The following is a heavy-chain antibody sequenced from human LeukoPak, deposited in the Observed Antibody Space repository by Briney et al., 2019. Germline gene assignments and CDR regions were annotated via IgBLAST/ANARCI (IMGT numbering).Heavy chain of an antibody. J-gene: IGHJ2*01. Sequence: GGSLRLSCAASGFTFSSYSMNWVRQAPGKGLEWVSSISSSSSYIYYADSVKGRFTISRDNAKNSLYLQMNSLRAEDTAVYYCAREDDYGPGYFDLWGRGTLATVSS. CDR2: ISSSSSYI. D-gene: IGHD4/OR15-4a*01. V-gene: IGHV3-21*01. CDR3: AREDDYGPGYFDL. CDR1: GFTFSSYS.